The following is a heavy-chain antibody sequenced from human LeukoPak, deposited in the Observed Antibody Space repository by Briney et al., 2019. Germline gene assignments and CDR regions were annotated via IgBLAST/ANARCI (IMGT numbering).Heavy chain of an antibody. V-gene: IGHV3-23*01. CDR3: AKSPSADIVVVPAAINRFDP. Sequence: GGSLRPSCAASGFTFSSYAMSWVRQAPGKGLERVTAISGSGGSTYYADSVKGRFTISRDNSKNTLYLQMNSLRAEDTAVYYCAKSPSADIVVVPAAINRFDPWGQGTLVTVSS. CDR1: GFTFSSYA. D-gene: IGHD2-2*02. J-gene: IGHJ5*02. CDR2: ISGSGGST.